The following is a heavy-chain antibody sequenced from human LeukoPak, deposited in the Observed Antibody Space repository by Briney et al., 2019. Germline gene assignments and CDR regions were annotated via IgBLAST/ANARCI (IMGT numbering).Heavy chain of an antibody. D-gene: IGHD5-18*01. CDR2: INSDGSST. J-gene: IGHJ4*02. V-gene: IGHV3-74*01. CDR3: ARVDYSYGSSPIDY. Sequence: PGGSLRLSCAASGFTFSSYWMHWVRQAPGKGLVRVSRINSDGSSTSYADSAKGRFAISRDNAKNTLYLQMNSLRAEDTAVYYCARVDYSYGSSPIDYWGQGTLVAVSS. CDR1: GFTFSSYW.